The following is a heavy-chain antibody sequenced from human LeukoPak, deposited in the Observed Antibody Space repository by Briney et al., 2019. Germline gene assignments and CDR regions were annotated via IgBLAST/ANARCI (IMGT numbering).Heavy chain of an antibody. Sequence: GASVKVSCKVSGYTLTELSMHWVRQAPGKGLEWMGGFDPEDGETIYAQKFQGRVTMTEDTSTDTAYMELSSLRSDDTAVYFCARDRGMADGYNTPCYWGQGTLVTVSS. J-gene: IGHJ4*02. V-gene: IGHV1-24*01. D-gene: IGHD5-24*01. CDR1: GYTLTELS. CDR3: ARDRGMADGYNTPCY. CDR2: FDPEDGET.